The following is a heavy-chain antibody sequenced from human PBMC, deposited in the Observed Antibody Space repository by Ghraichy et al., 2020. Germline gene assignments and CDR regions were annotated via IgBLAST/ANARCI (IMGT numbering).Heavy chain of an antibody. J-gene: IGHJ4*02. CDR2: IGGRGATI. CDR3: AKAGPNYFDS. CDR1: GFTFSSYG. Sequence: GESLRLSCAASGFTFSSYGVSWVRQAPGKGLEWVSAIGGRGATIYYADSVKGRFTISRDNSKNTLYLQINSLRAEDTAVYFCAKAGPNYFDSWGQGTLVTVSS. V-gene: IGHV3-23*01.